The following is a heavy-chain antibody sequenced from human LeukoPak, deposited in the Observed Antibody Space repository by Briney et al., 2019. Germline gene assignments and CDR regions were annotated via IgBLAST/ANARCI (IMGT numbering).Heavy chain of an antibody. V-gene: IGHV1-18*01. CDR2: ISAYNGNT. D-gene: IGHD3-22*01. CDR3: ARGDTMIVEEYFQH. CDR1: GYTFTSYG. Sequence: ASVKVSCKASGYTFTSYGISWVRQAPGQGLEWMGWISAYNGNTNYAQKLQGRVTMTTDTSTSTACMELRSLRSDDTAMYYCARGDTMIVEEYFQHWGQGTLVTVSS. J-gene: IGHJ1*01.